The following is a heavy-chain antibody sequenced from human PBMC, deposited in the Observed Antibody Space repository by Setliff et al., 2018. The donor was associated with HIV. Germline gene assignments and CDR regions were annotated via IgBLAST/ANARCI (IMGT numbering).Heavy chain of an antibody. Sequence: LSLTCAVFGGSINSGGYSWSWIRQPPGKGLEWIGHIYSRGTTKYNPSLESRVTISVDKSKNQFSLKLNSVTAADTAVYYCARHGTWNSQRFHFDYWGQGTPVTVSS. D-gene: IGHD1-7*01. CDR2: IYSRGTT. J-gene: IGHJ4*02. CDR1: GGSINSGGYS. V-gene: IGHV4-30-2*01. CDR3: ARHGTWNSQRFHFDY.